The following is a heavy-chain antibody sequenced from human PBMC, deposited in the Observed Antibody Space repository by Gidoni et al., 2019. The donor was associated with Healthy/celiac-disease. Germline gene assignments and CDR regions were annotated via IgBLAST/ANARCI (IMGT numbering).Heavy chain of an antibody. D-gene: IGHD6-19*01. J-gene: IGHJ5*02. CDR1: GGSISSYY. CDR2: IYYSGST. Sequence: QVQLQESGPGLVKPSETLSLTCTVSGGSISSYYWSWIRQPPGKGLEWIGYIYYSGSTNYNPSLKSRVTISVDTSKNQFSLKLSSVTAADTAVYYCASTGYSSGWGWFDPWGQGTLVTVSS. V-gene: IGHV4-59*08. CDR3: ASTGYSSGWGWFDP.